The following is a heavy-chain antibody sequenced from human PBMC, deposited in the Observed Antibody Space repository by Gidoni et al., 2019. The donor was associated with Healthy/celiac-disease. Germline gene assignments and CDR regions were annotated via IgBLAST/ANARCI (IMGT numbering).Heavy chain of an antibody. CDR3: AKDRLRWARTGALYYFDY. D-gene: IGHD4-17*01. J-gene: IGHJ4*02. CDR1: GFTFSSSA. Sequence: QVQLVDSGGCLVQPGRSLGLSFAASGFTFSSSAMHWVRQAPGKGLEWVAVISYDGSNKYYEDSVKGRFTISRDNSKNTLYLQMNSLRAEDTAVYYCAKDRLRWARTGALYYFDYWGQGTLVTVSS. CDR2: ISYDGSNK. V-gene: IGHV3-30*18.